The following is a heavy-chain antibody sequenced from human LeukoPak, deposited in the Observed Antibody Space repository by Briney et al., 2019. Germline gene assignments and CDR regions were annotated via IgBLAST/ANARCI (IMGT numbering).Heavy chain of an antibody. CDR1: GGSIINYY. CDR3: ARTYGDYRFDY. CDR2: IYYTGST. D-gene: IGHD4-17*01. Sequence: PSETLSLTCTVSGGSIINYYWSWIRQPPGKGLEFIGYIYYTGSTSYNPSLKSRVTISVDTSKNQFSLNLSSVTAADTALYYCARTYGDYRFDYWGQGTLVTVSS. V-gene: IGHV4-59*13. J-gene: IGHJ4*02.